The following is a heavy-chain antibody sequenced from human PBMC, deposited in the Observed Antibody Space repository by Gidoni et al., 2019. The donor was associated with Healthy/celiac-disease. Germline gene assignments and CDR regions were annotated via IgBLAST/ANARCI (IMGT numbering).Heavy chain of an antibody. CDR3: TPTSGGYDILTSHY. J-gene: IGHJ4*02. CDR1: GFTVGGAA. CDR2: IRSKANSYAT. V-gene: IGHV3-73*01. D-gene: IGHD3-9*01. Sequence: EVQLVESGGGLVQPGGSLKLSWAASGFTVGGAAMHWVRQASGKGLELVGRIRSKANSYATAYAASVKGRFTISRDDSKNTAYLQMNSLKTEDTAVYYCTPTSGGYDILTSHYWGQGTLVTVSS.